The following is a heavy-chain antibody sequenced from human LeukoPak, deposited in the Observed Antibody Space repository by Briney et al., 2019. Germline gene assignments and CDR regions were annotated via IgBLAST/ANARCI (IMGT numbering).Heavy chain of an antibody. CDR2: MNQDGSQR. CDR3: TRGGQQLPDY. J-gene: IGHJ4*02. CDR1: GFTFSSYG. D-gene: IGHD4-11*01. Sequence: GGSLRLSCAASGFTFSSYGMHWVRQAPGKGLEWVATMNQDGSQRYHLDSVKGRFTISRDNAESSLYLQMNSLTAEDTAIYYCTRGGQQLPDYWGQGTLVTVSS. V-gene: IGHV3-7*01.